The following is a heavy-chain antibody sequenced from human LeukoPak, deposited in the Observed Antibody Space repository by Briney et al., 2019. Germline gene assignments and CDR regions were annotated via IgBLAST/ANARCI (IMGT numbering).Heavy chain of an antibody. CDR1: GYTFTGYY. CDR3: ARVMRKDTLTAITMVRGVLGY. CDR2: INLNSGGT. D-gene: IGHD3-10*01. Sequence: ASVKVSCEASGYTFTGYYMHWVRQAPGQGLEWMGWINLNSGGTNYAQKFQGRVTMTRDTSISTAYMELSRLRSDDTAVYYCARVMRKDTLTAITMVRGVLGYWGQGTLVTVSS. J-gene: IGHJ4*02. V-gene: IGHV1-2*02.